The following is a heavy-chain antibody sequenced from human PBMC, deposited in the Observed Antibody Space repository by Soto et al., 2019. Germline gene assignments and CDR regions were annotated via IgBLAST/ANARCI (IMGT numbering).Heavy chain of an antibody. CDR1: GFTFSNYA. D-gene: IGHD1-7*01. Sequence: GGSLRLSCVASGFTFSNYAMGWVRQAPGKGLEWVSGISRSGISAFYADSVRGRFTISRDNSKNIIYLQVSSLRVEDTAVFYCAKDRAIRSESELRYFDLWGRGTLVTVSS. V-gene: IGHV3-23*01. J-gene: IGHJ2*01. CDR2: ISRSGISA. CDR3: AKDRAIRSESELRYFDL.